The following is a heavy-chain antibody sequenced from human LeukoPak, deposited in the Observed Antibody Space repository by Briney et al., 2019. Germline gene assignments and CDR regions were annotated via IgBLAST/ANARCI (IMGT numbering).Heavy chain of an antibody. J-gene: IGHJ2*01. Sequence: GGSLRLSCAASGFTFSSYWMSWVRQAPGKGLEWVANIKQDGSEKYYVDSVKGRFTISRDNAKNSLYLQMNSLRAEDTAVYYCARHARSARAHWYFDLWGRGTLVTVSS. CDR2: IKQDGSEK. D-gene: IGHD2-8*01. CDR1: GFTFSSYW. CDR3: ARHARSARAHWYFDL. V-gene: IGHV3-7*01.